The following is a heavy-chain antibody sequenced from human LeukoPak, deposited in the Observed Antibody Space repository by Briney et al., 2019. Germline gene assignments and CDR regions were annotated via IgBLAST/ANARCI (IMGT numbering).Heavy chain of an antibody. CDR1: GFSFSSYS. V-gene: IGHV3-48*01. Sequence: GGSLRLSCAASGFSFSSYSMIWVRQAPGKGLEWVSHISSSTRIHYADFVKGRFTISRDNSKNSLFLQMNSLRAEDAAAYYCARDGYYYDIWGQGTMVTVSS. D-gene: IGHD3-10*01. CDR2: ISSSTRI. J-gene: IGHJ3*02. CDR3: ARDGYYYDI.